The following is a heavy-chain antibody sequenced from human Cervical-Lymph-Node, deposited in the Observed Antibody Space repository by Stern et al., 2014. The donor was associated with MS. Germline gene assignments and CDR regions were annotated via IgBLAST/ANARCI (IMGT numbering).Heavy chain of an antibody. CDR2: IIPTLGIA. J-gene: IGHJ5*02. V-gene: IGHV1-69*09. Sequence: VQLEESGPEVKKPGSSVKVSCKASGDTFSTDTISWVRQAPGQGPEWMGRIIPTLGIAKYAQKFQGRVTISADESTTTAYMELDSLTSEDTAVYYCARMSSIAAGWFDPWGQGTLGTVSS. CDR3: ARMSSIAAGWFDP. D-gene: IGHD6-13*01. CDR1: GDTFSTDT.